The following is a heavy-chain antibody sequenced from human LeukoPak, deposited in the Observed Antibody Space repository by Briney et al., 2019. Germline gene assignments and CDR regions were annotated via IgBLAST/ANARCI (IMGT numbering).Heavy chain of an antibody. D-gene: IGHD2-15*01. J-gene: IGHJ4*02. CDR3: AKDLSPCSGGSCTG. V-gene: IGHV3-23*01. CDR2: ISGSGGST. Sequence: PGGSLRLSCAASGFTFSSYAMSWVRQAPGKGLEWVSAISGSGGSTYYADSVKGRFTISRDNSKNTLYLQMNSLRAEDTAVYYCAKDLSPCSGGSCTGWGQGALVTVSS. CDR1: GFTFSSYA.